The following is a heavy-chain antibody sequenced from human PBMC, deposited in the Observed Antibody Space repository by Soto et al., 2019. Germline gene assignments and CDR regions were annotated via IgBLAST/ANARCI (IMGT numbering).Heavy chain of an antibody. J-gene: IGHJ4*02. Sequence: EVRLVESGGGLIQPGKSLRLSCVASGFSVSANYMTWVRQAPGKGLEWVSVIHGGGNTYYADSVEGRFTISRDDSKNIVHLQMESLRADDTAVYYCAKVRHEYLWGSYRSTGNFDSWGQGALVTVSS. V-gene: IGHV3-53*01. CDR3: AKVRHEYLWGSYRSTGNFDS. CDR1: GFSVSANY. CDR2: IHGGGNT. D-gene: IGHD3-16*02.